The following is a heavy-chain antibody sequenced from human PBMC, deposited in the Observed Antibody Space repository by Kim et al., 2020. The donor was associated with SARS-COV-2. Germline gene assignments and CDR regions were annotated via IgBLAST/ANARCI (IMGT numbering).Heavy chain of an antibody. J-gene: IGHJ4*02. Sequence: GGSLRLSCAASGFTFSSYWMHWVRQAPGKGLVWVSRTNSDGSSTSYADSVKGRFTISRDNAKNTLYLQMNSLRAEDTAVYYCARDYPRPRYYDSNGYPLFLGWGQGTLVTVSS. CDR1: GFTFSSYW. D-gene: IGHD3-22*01. CDR3: ARDYPRPRYYDSNGYPLFLG. V-gene: IGHV3-74*01. CDR2: TNSDGSST.